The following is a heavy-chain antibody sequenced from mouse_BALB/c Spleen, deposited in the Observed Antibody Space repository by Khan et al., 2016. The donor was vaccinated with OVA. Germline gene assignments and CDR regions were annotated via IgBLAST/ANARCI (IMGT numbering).Heavy chain of an antibody. J-gene: IGHJ3*01. V-gene: IGHV5-6*01. D-gene: IGHD4-1*01. CDR1: GFTFSPYS. Sequence: EVELVESGGDLVKSGGSLKLSCAASGFTFSPYSMSWVRQTPDKRLEWVATISSDGDYTYYPDSVKGRFNISRDNAKNTLYLQMSTLKSDDTARYYCATHLTGSFAYWGQGTLVTVSA. CDR2: ISSDGDYT. CDR3: ATHLTGSFAY.